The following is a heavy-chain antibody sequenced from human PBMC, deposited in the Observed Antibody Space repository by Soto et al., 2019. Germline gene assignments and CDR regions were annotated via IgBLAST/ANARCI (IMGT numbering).Heavy chain of an antibody. CDR3: ARDWSKMATFIFDS. CDR2: ISYDGNNK. Sequence: GGSLRLSCDASGFTFNTYALHWVRQAPGKGLEWVALISYDGNNKYYADSVKGRFTISRDDSKNTLYLQMNSLRAEDTALYYCARDWSKMATFIFDSWGQGTLVTVS. CDR1: GFTFNTYA. J-gene: IGHJ4*02. D-gene: IGHD5-12*01. V-gene: IGHV3-30-3*01.